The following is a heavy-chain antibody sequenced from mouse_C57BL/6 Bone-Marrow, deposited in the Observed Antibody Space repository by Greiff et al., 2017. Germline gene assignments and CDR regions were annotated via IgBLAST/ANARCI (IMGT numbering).Heavy chain of an antibody. D-gene: IGHD1-1*01. J-gene: IGHJ2*01. CDR2: IRSKSSNYAT. V-gene: IGHV10-3*01. CDR3: VRETTVVAPFDY. Sequence: EVQLVESGGGLVQPKGSLKLSCAASGFPFNTYAMHWVRQAPGKGLEWVARIRSKSSNYATYYADSVKDRFTISRDDSQSMLYLQMNNLKTEDTAMYYCVRETTVVAPFDYWGQGTTLTVSS. CDR1: GFPFNTYA.